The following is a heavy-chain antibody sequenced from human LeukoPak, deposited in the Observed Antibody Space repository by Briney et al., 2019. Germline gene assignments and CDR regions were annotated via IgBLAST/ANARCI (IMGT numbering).Heavy chain of an antibody. V-gene: IGHV3-74*01. J-gene: IGHJ4*02. Sequence: SGGSLRLSCAASGFTFRSYWMHWVRQAPGKGLVWVSHIHSDGSSTSYADSVQGRFTISRDNAKNSLYLQMNSLRAEDTAVYYCASSGESQQHDYWGQGTLVTVSS. D-gene: IGHD3-10*01. CDR1: GFTFRSYW. CDR3: ASSGESQQHDY. CDR2: IHSDGSST.